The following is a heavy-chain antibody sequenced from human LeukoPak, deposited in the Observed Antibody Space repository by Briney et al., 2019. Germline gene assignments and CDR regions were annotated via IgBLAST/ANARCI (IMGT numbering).Heavy chain of an antibody. CDR1: GYIFTNYA. D-gene: IGHD3-10*01. Sequence: GASVKVSCKASGYIFTNYAMNWVRQAPGQGLEWMGYIKTSTGNPTYAQGFTGRFVFSLDTSVSTAYLQINNLKTEDTAVYYCARDQDVMVRGDAWGQGTMVTVSS. V-gene: IGHV7-4-1*02. CDR3: ARDQDVMVRGDA. CDR2: IKTSTGNP. J-gene: IGHJ3*01.